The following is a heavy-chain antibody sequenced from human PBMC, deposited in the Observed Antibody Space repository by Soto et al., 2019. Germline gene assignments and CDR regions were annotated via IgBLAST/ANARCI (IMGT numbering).Heavy chain of an antibody. CDR2: INAGNGNT. V-gene: IGHV1-3*01. D-gene: IGHD6-19*01. CDR1: GYTFTSYA. Sequence: ASVKVSCKASGYTFTSYAMHWVRQAPGQRLEWMGWINAGNGNTKYSQKFQGRVTITRDTSASTAYMELSSLRSEDTAVYYCARDQGGRHYSSGIDYWGQGTLVTVSS. CDR3: ARDQGGRHYSSGIDY. J-gene: IGHJ4*02.